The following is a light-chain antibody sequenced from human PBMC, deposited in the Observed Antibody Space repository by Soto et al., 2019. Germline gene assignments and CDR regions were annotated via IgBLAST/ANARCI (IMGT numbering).Light chain of an antibody. J-gene: IGKJ2*01. CDR1: QSISSW. CDR3: QQYNSYPYT. V-gene: IGKV1-5*03. CDR2: KAS. Sequence: DIQMTQSPSTLSASVGDRVPITCRASQSISSWLAWYQQKPGKAPTLLIYKASSLESGVPSRFSGSGSGTEFTLTISSLQPDDFATYCCQQYNSYPYTFGQGTKLEIK.